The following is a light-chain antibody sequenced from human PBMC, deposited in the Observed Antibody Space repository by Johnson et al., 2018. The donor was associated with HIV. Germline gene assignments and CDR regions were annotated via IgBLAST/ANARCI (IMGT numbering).Light chain of an antibody. CDR3: GTWDSSLSAYV. J-gene: IGLJ1*01. V-gene: IGLV1-51*01. Sequence: QSVLTQPPSVSAAPGQKVTISCSGSSCDIGNNYVSCHQQFPGTAPKLLIYENNKRPSGIPDRFSGSKSGTSATLGITGLQTGDEADYYCGTWDSSLSAYVFGTGTKVTVL. CDR1: SCDIGNNY. CDR2: ENN.